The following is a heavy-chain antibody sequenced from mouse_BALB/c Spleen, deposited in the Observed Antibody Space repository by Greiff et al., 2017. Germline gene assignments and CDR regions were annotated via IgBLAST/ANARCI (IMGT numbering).Heavy chain of an antibody. CDR2: ISDGGSYT. Sequence: EVHLVESGGGLVKPGGSLKLSCAASGFTFSDYYMYWVRQTPEKRLEWVATISDGGSYTYYPDSVKGRFTISRDNAKNNLYLQMSSLKSEDTAMYYCARGPPEAMDYWGQGTSVTVSS. V-gene: IGHV5-4*02. J-gene: IGHJ4*01. CDR1: GFTFSDYY. CDR3: ARGPPEAMDY.